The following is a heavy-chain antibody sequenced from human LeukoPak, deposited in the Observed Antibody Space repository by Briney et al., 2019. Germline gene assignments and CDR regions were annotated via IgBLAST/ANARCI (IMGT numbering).Heavy chain of an antibody. J-gene: IGHJ5*02. V-gene: IGHV4-34*01. D-gene: IGHD1-1*01. CDR3: AREGLEGNDWFDP. CDR1: GGSFSAYY. Sequence: PSETLSLTCAVYGGSFSAYYWSWIRQPPGKGLEWIGEINHSGSTNYNPSLKSRVTISVDTSKNQFSLKLSSVTAADTAVYYCAREGLEGNDWFDPWGQGTLVTVSS. CDR2: INHSGST.